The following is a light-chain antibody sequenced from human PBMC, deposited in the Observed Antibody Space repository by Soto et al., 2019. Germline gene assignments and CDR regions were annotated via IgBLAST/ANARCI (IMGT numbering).Light chain of an antibody. CDR2: EVT. CDR3: SSYTSTTTFLV. Sequence: QSALTQPPSVSGSPGQSVTISCTGTSSDVGSYNRVSWYQQPPGTAPKLMIYEVTNRPSWVPDRFSGSKSGSTASLTISGLQAEDEANYYCSSYTSTTTFLVFGGGTKLTVL. CDR1: SSDVGSYNR. J-gene: IGLJ2*01. V-gene: IGLV2-18*02.